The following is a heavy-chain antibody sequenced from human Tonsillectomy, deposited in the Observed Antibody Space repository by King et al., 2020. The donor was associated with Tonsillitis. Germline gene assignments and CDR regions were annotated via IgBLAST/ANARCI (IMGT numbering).Heavy chain of an antibody. J-gene: IGHJ4*02. CDR1: GGSFSGYY. D-gene: IGHD3-10*01. CDR2: TNHSGST. V-gene: IGHV4-34*01. CDR3: AREIGFGELAMDY. Sequence: HVQLQQWGAGLLKPSETLSLTCAVYGGSFSGYYWSWIRQPPGKGLEWIGETNHSGSTNYNPSLKSRVTISVDTSKNQFSLKLSSVTAADTAVYYCAREIGFGELAMDYWGQGTLVTVSS.